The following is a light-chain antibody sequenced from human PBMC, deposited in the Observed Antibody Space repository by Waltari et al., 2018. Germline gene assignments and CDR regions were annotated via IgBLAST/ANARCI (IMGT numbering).Light chain of an antibody. CDR3: QQSYSTPYT. V-gene: IGKV1-39*01. Sequence: DIQMTQTPSSLSAPLRDRLPITCRASQSIRSNLNWYHQKPGTAPKLLIYAASTLQSGVPSRFSGSGSGTDFTLTISSLQPEDFATYYCQQSYSTPYTFGQGTKLEIK. CDR1: QSIRSN. CDR2: AAS. J-gene: IGKJ2*01.